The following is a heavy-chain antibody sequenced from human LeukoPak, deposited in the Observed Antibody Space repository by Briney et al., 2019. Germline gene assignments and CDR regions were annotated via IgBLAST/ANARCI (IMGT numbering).Heavy chain of an antibody. CDR1: GYTFSSYT. CDR3: ARHVVAVGFDY. V-gene: IGHV3-21*01. D-gene: IGHD3-22*01. Sequence: GESLRLSCAASGYTFSSYTMNWVRQAPGKGLEWVSSITSSSSNIYYAYSEKGRFTIPIDNAKNSLYLQMNSLRAEDTAVYYCARHVVAVGFDYWGQGTLVTVSS. J-gene: IGHJ4*02. CDR2: ITSSSSNI.